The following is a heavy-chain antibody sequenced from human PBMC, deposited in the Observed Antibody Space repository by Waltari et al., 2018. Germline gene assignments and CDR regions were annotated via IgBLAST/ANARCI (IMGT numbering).Heavy chain of an antibody. CDR3: TKNPPQGGPANSGYYLGYYYYYYMDV. CDR1: GFTFSSYA. CDR2: ISGSGGST. V-gene: IGHV3-23*01. J-gene: IGHJ6*03. Sequence: EVQLLESGGGLVQPGGSLRLSCAASGFTFSSYAMSWVRQAPGKGLEWVSAISGSGGSTYYAESVKDGFTLYEDNSRNTLSVQMNSLRAASTAVYYWTKNPPQGGPANSGYYLGYYYYYYMDVWGKGTTVTISS. D-gene: IGHD3-22*01.